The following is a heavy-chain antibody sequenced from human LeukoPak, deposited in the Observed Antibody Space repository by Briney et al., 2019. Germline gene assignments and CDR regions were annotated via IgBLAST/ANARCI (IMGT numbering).Heavy chain of an antibody. Sequence: SETLSLTCTVSGGSISSYYWSWIRQPPGKGLEWIGYIYYSGSTNYNPSLKSRVTISVDTSKNQFSQKLSSVTAADTAVYYCAARRGYCSSTSCYGHYGMDVWGQGTTVTVSS. CDR2: IYYSGST. D-gene: IGHD2-2*01. CDR1: GGSISSYY. V-gene: IGHV4-59*01. J-gene: IGHJ6*02. CDR3: AARRGYCSSTSCYGHYGMDV.